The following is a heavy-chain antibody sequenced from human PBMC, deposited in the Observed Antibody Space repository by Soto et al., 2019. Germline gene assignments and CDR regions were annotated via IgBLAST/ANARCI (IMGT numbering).Heavy chain of an antibody. CDR3: ARVPPITMVRGVIMDV. CDR1: GFTVSSNY. V-gene: IGHV3-53*01. J-gene: IGHJ6*02. Sequence: GGSLRLSCAASGFTVSSNYMSWVRQAPGKGLEWVSVIYSGGSTYYADSVKGRFTISRDNSKNTLYLQMNSLRAEDTAVYYCARVPPITMVRGVIMDVWGQGTTVTVSS. CDR2: IYSGGST. D-gene: IGHD3-10*01.